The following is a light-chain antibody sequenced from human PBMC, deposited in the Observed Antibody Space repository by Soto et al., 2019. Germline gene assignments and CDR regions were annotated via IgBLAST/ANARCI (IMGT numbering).Light chain of an antibody. Sequence: EIVLTQSPGTPSLSPGERATLSCRAGQSVSSSYLAWYQRKPGQAPRLLIYGASSRATGIPDRFSGSGSGTDFTLSISRLEPEDFAVYYCQQYGSSPVTFGQGTKVEIK. CDR3: QQYGSSPVT. CDR1: QSVSSSY. V-gene: IGKV3-20*01. J-gene: IGKJ1*01. CDR2: GAS.